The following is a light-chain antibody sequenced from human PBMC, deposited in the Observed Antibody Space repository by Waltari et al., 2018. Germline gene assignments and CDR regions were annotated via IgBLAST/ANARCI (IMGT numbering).Light chain of an antibody. Sequence: DIQMTQSPSSLSASVGDRVTITCRASENVNNYLNWYQQKPGKAPKLLIYKSSTLQSGVPSRFSGSGAGTDYTFTSSSLQSEDVATYYCQHGYGTPYSFGQGTKVEMK. CDR2: KSS. J-gene: IGKJ2*03. CDR1: ENVNNY. CDR3: QHGYGTPYS. V-gene: IGKV1-39*01.